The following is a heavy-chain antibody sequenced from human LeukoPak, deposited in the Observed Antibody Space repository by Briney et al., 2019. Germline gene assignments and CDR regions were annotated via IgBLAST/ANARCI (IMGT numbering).Heavy chain of an antibody. CDR3: ARRSSSSWDLDY. Sequence: PSETLSLTCAVYGGSFSSYYWSWIRQPPGKGLEWIGYIYYSGSTNYNPSLKSRVTISVDTSKNQFSLKLSSVTAADTAVYYCARRSSSSWDLDYWGQGTLVTVSS. V-gene: IGHV4-59*01. CDR2: IYYSGST. CDR1: GGSFSSYY. J-gene: IGHJ4*02. D-gene: IGHD6-13*01.